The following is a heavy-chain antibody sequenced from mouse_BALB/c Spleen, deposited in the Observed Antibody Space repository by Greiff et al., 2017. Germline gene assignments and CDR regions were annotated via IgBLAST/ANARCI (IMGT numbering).Heavy chain of an antibody. J-gene: IGHJ4*01. CDR1: GFNIKDYY. Sequence: EVKLMESGAELVRSGASVKLSCTASGFNIKDYYMHWVKQRPEQGLEWIGWIDPENGDTEYAPKFQGKATMTADTSSNTAYLQLSSLTSEDTAVYYFVSNLRQEYAMDYWGQGTSVTVSS. D-gene: IGHD2-12*01. CDR2: IDPENGDT. V-gene: IGHV14-4*02. CDR3: VSNLRQEYAMDY.